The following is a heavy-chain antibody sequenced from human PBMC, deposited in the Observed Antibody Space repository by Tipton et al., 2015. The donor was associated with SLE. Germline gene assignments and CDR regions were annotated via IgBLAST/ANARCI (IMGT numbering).Heavy chain of an antibody. D-gene: IGHD3-10*01. CDR1: GDSISPYY. CDR2: VYYSGIT. V-gene: IGHV4-59*12. CDR3: ARDRITLVQGLLYYFDY. J-gene: IGHJ4*01. Sequence: TLSLTCNVSGDSISPYYWSWIRQPPGKGLEWIAYVYYSGITKYNPSLKSRVTLSLDTSKNQFSLKLTSVTAADTAVYYCARDRITLVQGLLYYFDYWGHGTLVTVSS.